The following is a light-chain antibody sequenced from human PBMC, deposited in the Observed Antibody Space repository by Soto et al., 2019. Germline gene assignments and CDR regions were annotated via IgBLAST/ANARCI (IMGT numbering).Light chain of an antibody. CDR1: QSVLYTSNNKNY. V-gene: IGKV4-1*01. J-gene: IGKJ1*01. Sequence: DIVMTQSPDSLVVSLGERATINCKSSQSVLYTSNNKNYLAWYRQKPGQPPELLIYWASIRESGVPDRFSGSGSGTDFTLTISSLQAEDVAVYYCQQYFTNSWTFGQGTKVGIK. CDR2: WAS. CDR3: QQYFTNSWT.